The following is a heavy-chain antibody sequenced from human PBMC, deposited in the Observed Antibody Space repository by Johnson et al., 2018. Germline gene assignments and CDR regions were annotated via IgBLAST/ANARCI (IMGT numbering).Heavy chain of an antibody. CDR3: AREGGGYPVDV. D-gene: IGHD1-1*01. V-gene: IGHV3-74*01. J-gene: IGHJ6*04. CDR2: IHTDGST. Sequence: VQLLESGGGLVQPGGSLRLSCAASGFTFSSYWMHWVRQAPGKGLLWVSRIHTDGSTIYADSVKGRFTISRDNAKNTLYLQMSSLRGEDTAVYYCAREGGGYPVDVWGKGTTVTVSS. CDR1: GFTFSSYW.